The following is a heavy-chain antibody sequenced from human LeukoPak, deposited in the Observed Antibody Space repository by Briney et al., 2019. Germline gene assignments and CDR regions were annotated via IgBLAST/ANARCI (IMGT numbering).Heavy chain of an antibody. CDR3: ARGDDYGGAWYYFDC. D-gene: IGHD4-23*01. V-gene: IGHV3-74*01. CDR2: IKTDGTDT. J-gene: IGHJ4*02. Sequence: PGGSLRLSCAASGFTFSNYWMHWVRQVPGKGLVWVSRIKTDGTDTGYADSVRGRFTISRENAKNTVYLQMNSLRAEDTAVYYCARGDDYGGAWYYFDCWGQGTLVTVSS. CDR1: GFTFSNYW.